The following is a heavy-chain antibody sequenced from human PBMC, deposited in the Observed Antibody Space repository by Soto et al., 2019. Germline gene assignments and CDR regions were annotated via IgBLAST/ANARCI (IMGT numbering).Heavy chain of an antibody. D-gene: IGHD6-25*01. Sequence: PSETLSLTCTVSRGSISSGTNYWAWIRQPPGKGLEWIANIYYSGSTFYNPSLKSRVTISLDTSKNQFSLKLRSVTAADTAVYYCARREAGWYFDSWGQGTLVIVSA. J-gene: IGHJ4*02. CDR2: IYYSGST. CDR3: ARREAGWYFDS. V-gene: IGHV4-39*01. CDR1: RGSISSGTNY.